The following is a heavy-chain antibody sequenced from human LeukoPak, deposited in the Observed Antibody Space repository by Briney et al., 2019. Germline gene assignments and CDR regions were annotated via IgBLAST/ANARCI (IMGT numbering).Heavy chain of an antibody. CDR3: AREGPYYGSGSVSDH. J-gene: IGHJ4*02. Sequence: ASVKVSCKASGHTFTNYGISWVRQAPGQGLEWMGWISAYNGNTNYGQKLQGRVTMTTDTSTSTADMELRSLRSGDTAVYYCAREGPYYGSGSVSDHWGQGTLVTVSA. CDR1: GHTFTNYG. D-gene: IGHD3-10*01. V-gene: IGHV1-18*01. CDR2: ISAYNGNT.